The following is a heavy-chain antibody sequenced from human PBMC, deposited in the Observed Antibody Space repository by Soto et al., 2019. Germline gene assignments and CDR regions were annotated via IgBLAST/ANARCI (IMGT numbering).Heavy chain of an antibody. CDR2: IIPIFGTA. J-gene: IGHJ6*02. D-gene: IGHD5-12*01. Sequence: QVQLVQSGAEVKKPGSSVKVSCKASGGTFSSYAISWVRQAPGQGLEWMGGIIPIFGTANYAQKFQGRVTITADESTSTAYMEMSSLRSEDTAVYYCARGRAGYNYDPYYYGMDVWGQGTTVTVSS. CDR3: ARGRAGYNYDPYYYGMDV. V-gene: IGHV1-69*12. CDR1: GGTFSSYA.